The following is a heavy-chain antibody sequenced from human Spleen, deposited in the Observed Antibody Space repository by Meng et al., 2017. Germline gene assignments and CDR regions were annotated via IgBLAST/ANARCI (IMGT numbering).Heavy chain of an antibody. CDR1: GFTFSNYA. J-gene: IGHJ4*02. CDR2: ISYDGSNK. D-gene: IGHD6-19*01. V-gene: IGHV3-30*04. CDR3: ASGYSSGWYESDY. Sequence: GESLKISCAASGFTFSNYAMSWVRQAPGKGLEWVAVISYDGSNKYYADSVKGRFTISRDNSKNTLYLQMNSLRAEDTAVYYCASGYSSGWYESDYWGQGTLVTVSP.